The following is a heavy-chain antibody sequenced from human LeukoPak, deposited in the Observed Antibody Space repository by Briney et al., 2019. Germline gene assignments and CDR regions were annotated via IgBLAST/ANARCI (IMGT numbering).Heavy chain of an antibody. CDR1: GFTFSSYA. J-gene: IGHJ4*02. D-gene: IGHD6-19*01. CDR3: AKASWASNADAVL. Sequence: GGSLRLPCAASGFTFSSYAMSWVRQAPARGLEWVSSLRGDGDTFYADFVKGRFTLSRDESRNTVYLQLNNLRVEDTAVYYCAKASWASNADAVLWGQGTLITVSS. CDR2: LRGDGDT. V-gene: IGHV3-23*01.